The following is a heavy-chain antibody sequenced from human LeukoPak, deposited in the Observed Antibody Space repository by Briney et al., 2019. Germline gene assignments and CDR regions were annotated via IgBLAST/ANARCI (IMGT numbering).Heavy chain of an antibody. Sequence: GGSLRLSCAASGFTFSSYSMNWVRQAPGKGLEWVSSISSSSSYIYYADSVKGRFTISRDNAKNSLYLQMNSLRAEDTAVYYCARDRSGMIVVVHCDYWGQGTLVTVSS. D-gene: IGHD3-22*01. CDR3: ARDRSGMIVVVHCDY. CDR2: ISSSSSYI. J-gene: IGHJ4*02. V-gene: IGHV3-21*01. CDR1: GFTFSSYS.